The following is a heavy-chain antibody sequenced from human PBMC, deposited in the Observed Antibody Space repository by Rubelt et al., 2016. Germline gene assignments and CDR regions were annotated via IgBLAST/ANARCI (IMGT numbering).Heavy chain of an antibody. CDR3: AGYSGRPGDHGMDV. CDR1: GFTFSTYG. CDR2: ISKGGDYT. Sequence: PGGSLRLSCEASGFTFSTYGMNWVRQAPGKGLEWGSLISKGGDYTYYTDSVKGRFTISRDNAKDSLYLQMGSLSADDTAVYFWAGYSGRPGDHGMDVWGQGTPGTVS. J-gene: IGHJ6*02. D-gene: IGHD1-26*01. V-gene: IGHV3-21*01.